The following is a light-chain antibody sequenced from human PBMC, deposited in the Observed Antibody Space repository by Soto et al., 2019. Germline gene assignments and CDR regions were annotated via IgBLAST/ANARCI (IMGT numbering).Light chain of an antibody. CDR1: SSNIGNNY. J-gene: IGLJ2*01. Sequence: SVLTQPPSVSAAPGQKVTISCSGSSSNIGNNYLSWYQQLPGTAPKLLIYENNKRPSGIPDRFSGSKSGTSATLGITGLQTGDEADYYCGTWDNSLSAGVFGGGTKVTVL. CDR3: GTWDNSLSAGV. V-gene: IGLV1-51*02. CDR2: ENN.